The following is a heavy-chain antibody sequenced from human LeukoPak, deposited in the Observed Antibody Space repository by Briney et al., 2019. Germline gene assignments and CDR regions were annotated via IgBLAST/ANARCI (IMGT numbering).Heavy chain of an antibody. J-gene: IGHJ4*02. CDR1: GFTFSDTW. CDR2: IRSDGSDT. CDR3: AKGGQRWLQDY. V-gene: IGHV3-74*01. D-gene: IGHD5-24*01. Sequence: GGSLRLSCAASGFTFSDTWMHWVRQAPGEGLVWVSRIRSDGSDTRYAESVKGRFTISRDNAKNMLYLQMNSLRAEDTAVYYCAKGGQRWLQDYWGQGTLVTVSS.